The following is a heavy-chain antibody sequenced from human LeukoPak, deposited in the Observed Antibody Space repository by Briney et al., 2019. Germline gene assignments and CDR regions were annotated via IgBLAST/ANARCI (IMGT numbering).Heavy chain of an antibody. CDR2: IDPSDSYA. V-gene: IGHV5-10-1*01. CDR1: GYSFTSYW. Sequence: GESLKISCKGSGYSFTSYWISWVRQMPGKGLEWMGRIDPSDSYANYSPSFQGHVTISADKSISTAYLQWSSLKASDTAMYYCARHVSSSNDYWGQGTLVTVSS. CDR3: ARHVSSSNDY. D-gene: IGHD6-13*01. J-gene: IGHJ4*02.